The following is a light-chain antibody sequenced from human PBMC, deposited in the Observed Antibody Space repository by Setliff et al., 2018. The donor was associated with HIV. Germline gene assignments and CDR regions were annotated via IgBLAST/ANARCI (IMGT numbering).Light chain of an antibody. Sequence: SALTQPPSVSGSPGQSVTISCTGTSSDIGTYNSISWYQQTPGTAPKLIIYEITARPSGVPDRFSGSKSGNTASLTISGLQVEDEADYFCSSLISSTSYVFGTGTKV. CDR3: SSLISSTSYV. V-gene: IGLV2-18*02. CDR2: EIT. J-gene: IGLJ1*01. CDR1: SSDIGTYNS.